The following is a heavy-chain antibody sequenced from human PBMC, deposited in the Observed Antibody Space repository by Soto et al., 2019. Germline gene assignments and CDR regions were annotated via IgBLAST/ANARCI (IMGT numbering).Heavy chain of an antibody. J-gene: IGHJ3*02. Sequence: PGGSLRLSCTASGFTFGDYAISWLRQAPGKGLEWVGFIRSKAYGGTTEYAASVKGRFTISRDDSKSIAYLQMNSLKTEDTAVYYCTRERFLEWLLAHDAFDIWGQGTMVTVSS. CDR2: IRSKAYGGTT. D-gene: IGHD3-3*01. CDR1: GFTFGDYA. V-gene: IGHV3-49*03. CDR3: TRERFLEWLLAHDAFDI.